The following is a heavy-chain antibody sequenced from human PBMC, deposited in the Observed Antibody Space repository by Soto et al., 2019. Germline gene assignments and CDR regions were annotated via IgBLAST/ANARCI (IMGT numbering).Heavy chain of an antibody. CDR1: GDSVSSKSAA. D-gene: IGHD1-26*01. V-gene: IGHV6-1*01. Sequence: SQTLSLTCAISGDSVSSKSAAWNWIRQSPSRGLEWLGRTYYRSKWSTDSAISVKSRITINPDTSNNHFSLQLKSVTPEDTAVYDCTRALSGSYDHWGQGTLVTVS. CDR2: TYYRSKWST. CDR3: TRALSGSYDH. J-gene: IGHJ5*02.